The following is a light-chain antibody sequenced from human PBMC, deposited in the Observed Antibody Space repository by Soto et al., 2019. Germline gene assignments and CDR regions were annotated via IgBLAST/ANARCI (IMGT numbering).Light chain of an antibody. V-gene: IGKV3-15*01. CDR1: QSITTH. J-gene: IGKJ1*01. CDR2: HSS. CDR3: QQYKTLHRP. Sequence: IVMTQSPGTLSLSSRDRATLSFMSSQSITTHLAWYQQRPGQAPRLLIYHSSTRATGVPTRFSGSGSGTDFTLTINCLQSEDIAVYYCQQYKTLHRPFGRGTKVDIK.